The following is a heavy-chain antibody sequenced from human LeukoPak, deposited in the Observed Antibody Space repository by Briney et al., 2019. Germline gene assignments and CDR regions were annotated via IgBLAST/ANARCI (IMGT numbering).Heavy chain of an antibody. J-gene: IGHJ3*02. CDR1: GYTFTGYY. CDR2: INPNSGGT. D-gene: IGHD3-9*01. V-gene: IGHV1-2*02. Sequence: GASVKVSCKASGYTFTGYYMHWVRQAPGQGLEWMGWINPNSGGTNYAQKFQGRVTMTRDTSISTAYMELSRLRSDDTAVYYCARPLSGYDILTGYYQKENAFDIWGQGTMVTVSS. CDR3: ARPLSGYDILTGYYQKENAFDI.